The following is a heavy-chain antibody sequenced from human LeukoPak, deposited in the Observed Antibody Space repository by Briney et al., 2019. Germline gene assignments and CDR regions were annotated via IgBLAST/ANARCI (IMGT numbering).Heavy chain of an antibody. J-gene: IGHJ4*02. CDR1: GFTFSNFG. CDR3: ARDYTSFIVGNMLLD. V-gene: IGHV3-33*01. CDR2: IWRDGSTK. Sequence: PGTSLRLSCAASGFTFSNFGMHWVRQAPGKGVEWGAVIWRDGSTKYYGDSVKGRFTISRDNSKNTLSLQMNSLRAEDTAVYYCARDYTSFIVGNMLLDWGQGTLVTVSS. D-gene: IGHD2-21*01.